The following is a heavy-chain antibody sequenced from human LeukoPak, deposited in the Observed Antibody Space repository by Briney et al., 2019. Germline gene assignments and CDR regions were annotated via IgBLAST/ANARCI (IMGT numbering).Heavy chain of an antibody. CDR2: ISGSGGST. Sequence: GGSLRLSCAASGFTFSNYAMSWVRQAPGKGLEWVSAISGSGGSTYYADSVKGRFTISRDNSKNTLYLQMNSLRAEDTAVYYCAKDRRDVRGFDWLSYPLDYWGQGTLVTVSS. CDR3: AKDRRDVRGFDWLSYPLDY. V-gene: IGHV3-23*01. CDR1: GFTFSNYA. D-gene: IGHD3-9*01. J-gene: IGHJ4*02.